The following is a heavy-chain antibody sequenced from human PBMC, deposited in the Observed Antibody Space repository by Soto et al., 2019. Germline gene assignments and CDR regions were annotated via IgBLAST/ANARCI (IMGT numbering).Heavy chain of an antibody. CDR2: ISGSGGST. CDR3: AKGPLVLRFLEWSRANWFDP. J-gene: IGHJ5*02. D-gene: IGHD3-3*01. V-gene: IGHV3-23*01. Sequence: PGGSLRLSCAASGFTFSSYAMNWVRQAPGKGLEWVSAISGSGGSTYYADSVKGRFTISRDNSKNTLYLQMNSLRAEDTAVYYCAKGPLVLRFLEWSRANWFDPWGQGTLVTVSS. CDR1: GFTFSSYA.